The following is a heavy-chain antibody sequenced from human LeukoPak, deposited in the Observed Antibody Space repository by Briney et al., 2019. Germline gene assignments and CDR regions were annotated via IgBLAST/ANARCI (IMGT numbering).Heavy chain of an antibody. V-gene: IGHV4-59*01. CDR2: IYYSGST. CDR3: ARGVGSYYYYGMDV. CDR1: GGSISSYY. J-gene: IGHJ6*02. Sequence: SETLSLTCTVSGGSISSYYWSWIRQPPGKGLEWIGYIYYSGSTNYNPSLKSRVTISVDTSKNQFSLKLSSVTAAEPAVYYCARGVGSYYYYGMDVWGQGTTVTVSS. D-gene: IGHD1-26*01.